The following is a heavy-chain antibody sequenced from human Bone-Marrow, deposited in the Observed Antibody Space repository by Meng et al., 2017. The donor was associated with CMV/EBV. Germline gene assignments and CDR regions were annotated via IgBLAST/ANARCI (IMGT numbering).Heavy chain of an antibody. V-gene: IGHV1-2*02. CDR3: ARERPADYTTNSRHGYYFDY. CDR1: GYTFTGYY. J-gene: IGHJ4*02. CDR2: INPNSGGT. Sequence: ASVKVSCKASGYTFTGYYMHCVRQAPGQGLEWMGWINPNSGGTNYAQKFQGRVTMTRDTSISTAYMELSRLRSDDTVVYYCARERPADYTTNSRHGYYFDYWGQGTLVTVSS. D-gene: IGHD4-11*01.